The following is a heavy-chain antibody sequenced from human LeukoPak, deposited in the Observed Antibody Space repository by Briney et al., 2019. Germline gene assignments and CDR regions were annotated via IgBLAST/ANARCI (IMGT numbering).Heavy chain of an antibody. CDR3: AKDQGYMTTVTRVSFDI. V-gene: IGHV3-23*01. Sequence: GGSLRLSCAASGFTFSSYAMSWGRQAPGKGLEWVSAISGSGGSTYYADSVKGRFTISRDNSKNTLYLQMNSLRAEDKAVYYCAKDQGYMTTVTRVSFDIWGQGTMVTVSS. CDR1: GFTFSSYA. J-gene: IGHJ3*02. CDR2: ISGSGGST. D-gene: IGHD4-17*01.